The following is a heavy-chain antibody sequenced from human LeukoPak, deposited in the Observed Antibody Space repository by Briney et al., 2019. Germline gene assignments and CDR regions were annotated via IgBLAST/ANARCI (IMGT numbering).Heavy chain of an antibody. CDR3: ARSEEMGTINYLDV. CDR1: GYTFTSYG. Sequence: SVKVSCKASGYTFTSYGISWVRQAPGQGLEWMGVMIPMFYTPTYAQKFQGRLTITADRSTNTTYMELSSLRSEDTAMYYCARSEEMGTINYLDVWGEGTTVTVS. V-gene: IGHV1-69*06. D-gene: IGHD5-24*01. J-gene: IGHJ6*03. CDR2: MIPMFYTP.